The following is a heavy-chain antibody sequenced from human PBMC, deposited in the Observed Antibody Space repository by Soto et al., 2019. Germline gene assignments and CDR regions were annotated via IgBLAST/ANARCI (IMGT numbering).Heavy chain of an antibody. D-gene: IGHD3-10*01. V-gene: IGHV5-51*01. CDR3: ARQVRFGEPYYYMDV. CDR1: GYSFTSYW. J-gene: IGHJ6*03. CDR2: IYPGDSDT. Sequence: GESLKISCTGSGYSFTSYWIGWVRQMPGKGLEWMGIIYPGDSDTRYSPSFQGQVTISADKSISTAYLQWSSLKASDTAMYYCARQVRFGEPYYYMDVWGKGTTVTVSS.